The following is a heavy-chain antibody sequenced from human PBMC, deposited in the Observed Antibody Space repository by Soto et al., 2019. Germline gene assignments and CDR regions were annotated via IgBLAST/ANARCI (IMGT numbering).Heavy chain of an antibody. CDR2: IIPLFGTA. Sequence: QVQLVQSGAEVKKPGSLVKVSCKASGGTFSRYAINWVRQAPGHGLEWMGGIIPLFGTAKYAQKFQGRVTITADESTSTAHMELRSLRSEDTAVYYCARDYGHDCSGGNCYFYFWGQGTLVTVSS. CDR3: ARDYGHDCSGGNCYFYF. D-gene: IGHD2-15*01. CDR1: GGTFSRYA. J-gene: IGHJ4*02. V-gene: IGHV1-69*01.